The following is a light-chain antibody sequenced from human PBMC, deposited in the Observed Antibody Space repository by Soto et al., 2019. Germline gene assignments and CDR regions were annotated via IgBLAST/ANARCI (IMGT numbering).Light chain of an antibody. CDR3: KQYNSYYK. CDR2: DVS. J-gene: IGKJ1*01. V-gene: IGKV1-5*01. CDR1: QIISSW. Sequence: DIQMTQSPSTLSAFVVDRVTITFRASQIISSWLAWYQQKPGKDPKILIYDVSTFESGVPSRFSGSGSGTEFPLTISSLQPDDFETYYCKQYNSYYKFGQGNKVDIK.